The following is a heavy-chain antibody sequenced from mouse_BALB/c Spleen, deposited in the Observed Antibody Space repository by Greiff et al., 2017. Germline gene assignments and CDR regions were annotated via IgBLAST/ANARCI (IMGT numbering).Heavy chain of an antibody. CDR1: GFTFSSYA. D-gene: IGHD1-2*01. CDR3: ARAHYYFDY. Sequence: EVKLMESGGGLVKPGGSLKLSCAASGFTFSSYAMSWVRQSPEKRLEWVAEISSGGSYTYYPDTVTGRFTISRDNAKNTLYLEMSSLRSEDTAMYYCARAHYYFDYWGQGTTLTVSS. CDR2: ISSGGSYT. J-gene: IGHJ2*01. V-gene: IGHV5-9-4*01.